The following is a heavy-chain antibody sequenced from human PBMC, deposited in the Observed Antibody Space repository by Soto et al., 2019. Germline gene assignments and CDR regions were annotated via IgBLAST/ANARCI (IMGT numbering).Heavy chain of an antibody. J-gene: IGHJ5*02. CDR3: ASGGSGSQYNWFDP. D-gene: IGHD3-10*01. CDR1: GVSISSDGYS. V-gene: IGHV4-30-2*01. CDR2: IYQSGST. Sequence: SETLSLTCAVSGVSISSDGYSWSWIRQPPGKGLEWIGFIYQSGSTYYNPSLKSRGTMSVDRSKNQFSLKLSSVTAADTAVYYCASGGSGSQYNWFDPWGQGTLVTVS.